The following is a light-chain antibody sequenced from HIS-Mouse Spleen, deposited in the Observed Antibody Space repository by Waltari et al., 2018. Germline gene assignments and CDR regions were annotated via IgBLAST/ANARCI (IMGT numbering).Light chain of an antibody. CDR1: ALPQKY. Sequence: SYELTQPPSVSVSPGQTARITFSGAALPQKYAYWYQQKSGQAPVLVIYEDSKRPSGLPERFSGSSSGTMATLTISGAQVEDEADYYCYSTDSSGNHRVFGGGTKLTVL. V-gene: IGLV3-10*01. CDR3: YSTDSSGNHRV. CDR2: EDS. J-gene: IGLJ2*01.